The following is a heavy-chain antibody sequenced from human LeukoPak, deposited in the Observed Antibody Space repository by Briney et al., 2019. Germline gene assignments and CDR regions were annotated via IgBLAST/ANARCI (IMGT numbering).Heavy chain of an antibody. CDR1: GFTFSSYS. D-gene: IGHD3-22*01. CDR3: ARDPASERGDYDNYFDY. Sequence: PGGSRRLSCAASGFTFSSYSMNWVRQAPGKGLEWVSYISSSSSTIYYADSVKGRFTISRDNAKNSLYLQMNSLRDEDTAVYYCARDPASERGDYDNYFDYWGQGTLVTVSS. J-gene: IGHJ4*02. V-gene: IGHV3-48*02. CDR2: ISSSSSTI.